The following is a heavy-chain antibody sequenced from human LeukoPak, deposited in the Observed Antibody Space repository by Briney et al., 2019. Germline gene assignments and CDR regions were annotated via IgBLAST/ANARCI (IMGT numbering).Heavy chain of an antibody. J-gene: IGHJ4*02. V-gene: IGHV3-48*01. CDR3: ARDPLGVLSYFDY. D-gene: IGHD3-16*01. CDR2: ISSSSSRTI. Sequence: PGGSLRLSCAAAGFTFSSYSLNWVRQAPGKGLEWVSYISSSSSRTIYYADSVKGRFTISRDNSKNTLYLQMNSLTADDTAVYYCARDPLGVLSYFDYWGQGTLVTVSS. CDR1: GFTFSSYS.